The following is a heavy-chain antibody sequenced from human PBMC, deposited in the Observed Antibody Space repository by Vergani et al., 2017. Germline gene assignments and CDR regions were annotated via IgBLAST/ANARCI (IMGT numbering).Heavy chain of an antibody. V-gene: IGHV1-8*03. CDR1: GATFRSNT. D-gene: IGHD3-10*01. J-gene: IGHJ6*02. CDR3: ARGARITMVRGVIAYYYYGMDV. Sequence: QVQLVQSGAEVKKPGSSVKVSCKASGATFRSNTISWVRQVPGQGLEWMGWMNPNSGNTGYAQKFQGRVTITRNTSISTAYMELSSLRSEDTAVYYCARGARITMVRGVIAYYYYGMDVWGQGTTVTVSS. CDR2: MNPNSGNT.